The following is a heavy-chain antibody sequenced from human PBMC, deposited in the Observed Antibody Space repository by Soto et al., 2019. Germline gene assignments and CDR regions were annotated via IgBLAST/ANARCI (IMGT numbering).Heavy chain of an antibody. CDR1: GGSISSYY. CDR3: VRDNSQNYGTPAASSWFHP. V-gene: IGHV4-4*07. CDR2: IYTSGST. D-gene: IGHD2-15*01. J-gene: IGHJ5*02. Sequence: SETLSLTCTVSGGSISSYYWSWIRQPAGKGLEWIGRIYTSGSTNYNPSLKSRVTITRDTSTSTVYMDLSSLRYEDTAVYYCVRDNSQNYGTPAASSWFHPWGQGTPVTVSS.